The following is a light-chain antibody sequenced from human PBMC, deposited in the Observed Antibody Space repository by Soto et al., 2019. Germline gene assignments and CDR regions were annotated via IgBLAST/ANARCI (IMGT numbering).Light chain of an antibody. CDR3: XXXXQLRT. V-gene: IGKV2-24*01. Sequence: EIVLTQTPLLSPVTLGQPASISCRSSRSLVASDGNAYLTWLHQRPGQPPRPLIYKVSQRLSGVPDRFSGSGAGTDFTLXXXXVEAXXXGXXXXXXXXQLRTFGQGTRLEIK. CDR1: RSLVASDGNAY. J-gene: IGKJ5*01. CDR2: KVS.